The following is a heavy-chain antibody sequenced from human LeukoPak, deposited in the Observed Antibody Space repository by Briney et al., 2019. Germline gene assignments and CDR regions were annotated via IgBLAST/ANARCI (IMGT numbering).Heavy chain of an antibody. CDR1: GFTFSSYS. CDR2: ISSSSSTI. D-gene: IGHD3-10*01. V-gene: IGHV3-48*01. J-gene: IGHJ6*03. CDR3: ASITKWFGELFLNDYYMDV. Sequence: GGSLRLSCAASGFTFSSYSMNWVRQAPGKGLEWVSYISSSSSTIYYADSVKGRFTISRDNAKNSLYLQMNSLRAEDTAVYYCASITKWFGELFLNDYYMDVWGKGTTVTVSS.